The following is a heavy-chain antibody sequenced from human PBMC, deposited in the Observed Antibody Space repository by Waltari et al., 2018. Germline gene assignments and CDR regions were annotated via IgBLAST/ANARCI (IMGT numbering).Heavy chain of an antibody. V-gene: IGHV4-59*01. CDR3: ARGGSGSRANFDC. D-gene: IGHD3-10*01. CDR1: GGFINPFY. J-gene: IGHJ4*02. Sequence: QVQLQESGPGLVKPSETLSLTCTVSGGFINPFYWNWLRQPPGKGMEWIGNIYYSGSTNYSPSLKSRVTISVDTSKNQFSLNLSSVTAADTAVYYCARGGSGSRANFDCWGQGTLVTVSS. CDR2: IYYSGST.